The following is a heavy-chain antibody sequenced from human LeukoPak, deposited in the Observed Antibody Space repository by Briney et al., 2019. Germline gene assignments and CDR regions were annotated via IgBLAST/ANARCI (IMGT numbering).Heavy chain of an antibody. D-gene: IGHD3-3*01. CDR3: AREAITIFGVVRTQTTYGPHRFDP. Sequence: SETLSLTCTVSGYSISSGYYWGWIRQPLGKGLEWIGSIYHSGSTYYNPSLKSQVTISVDTSKNQFSLKLSSVTAADTAVYYCAREAITIFGVVRTQTTYGPHRFDPWGQGTLVTVSS. CDR1: GYSISSGYY. J-gene: IGHJ5*02. V-gene: IGHV4-38-2*02. CDR2: IYHSGST.